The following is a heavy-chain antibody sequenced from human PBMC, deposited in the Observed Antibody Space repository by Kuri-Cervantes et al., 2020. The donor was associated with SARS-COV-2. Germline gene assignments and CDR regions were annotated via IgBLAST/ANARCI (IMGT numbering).Heavy chain of an antibody. J-gene: IGHJ6*02. D-gene: IGHD4-11*01. V-gene: IGHV3-53*01. CDR2: IYSGGST. CDR3: ARGNYSNYVDYYYGMDV. CDR1: GFTVSSNY. Sequence: GESLKISCAASGFTVSSNYMSWVRQAPGKGLEWVSVIYSGGSTYYADSVKGRFTISRDNSKNTLYLQMNSLRAEDTAVYYCARGNYSNYVDYYYGMDVWGQGTTVTVSS.